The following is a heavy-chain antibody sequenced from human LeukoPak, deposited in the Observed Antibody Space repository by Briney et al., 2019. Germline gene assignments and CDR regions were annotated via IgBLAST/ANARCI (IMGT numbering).Heavy chain of an antibody. CDR1: GYTFTSYG. CDR3: ARTYYYDSSGYYPIEYYFDY. V-gene: IGHV1-2*04. J-gene: IGHJ4*02. CDR2: INPNSGGT. Sequence: ASVKVSCTASGYTFTSYGISWVRQAPGQGLEWMGWINPNSGGTNYAQKFQGWVTMTRDTSISTAYMELSRLRSDDTAVYYCARTYYYDSSGYYPIEYYFDYWGQGTLVTVSS. D-gene: IGHD3-22*01.